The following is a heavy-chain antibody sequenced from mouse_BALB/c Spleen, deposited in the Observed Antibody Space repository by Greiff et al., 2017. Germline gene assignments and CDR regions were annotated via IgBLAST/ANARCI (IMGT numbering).Heavy chain of an antibody. CDR1: GDSITSGY. Sequence: EVQLQQSGPSLVKPSQTLSLTCSVTGDSITSGYWNWIRKFPGNKLEYMGYISYSGSTYYNPSLKSRISITRDTSKNQYYLQLNSVTTEDTATYYCARWRGKGAYAMDYWGQGTSVTVSS. CDR2: ISYSGST. D-gene: IGHD2-1*01. J-gene: IGHJ4*01. CDR3: ARWRGKGAYAMDY. V-gene: IGHV3-8*02.